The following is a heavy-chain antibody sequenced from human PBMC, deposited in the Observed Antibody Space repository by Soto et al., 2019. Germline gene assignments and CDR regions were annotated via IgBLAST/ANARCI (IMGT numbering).Heavy chain of an antibody. J-gene: IGHJ4*02. D-gene: IGHD1-26*01. V-gene: IGHV4-39*01. CDR1: GDSISSSSFY. CDR2: IFHTGAT. CDR3: ARRRIVPTSIIDY. Sequence: SETLSLTCTVSGDSISSSSFYWGWIRQPPGKGLEWIGHIFHTGATYQNPTLKSRLRISVDTSKNQFSLNLSSVTATDTAVYYCARRRIVPTSIIDYWGQGTLVTVSS.